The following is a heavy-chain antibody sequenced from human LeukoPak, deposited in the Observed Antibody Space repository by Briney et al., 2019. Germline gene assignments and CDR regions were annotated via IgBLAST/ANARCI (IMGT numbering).Heavy chain of an antibody. D-gene: IGHD4-17*01. J-gene: IGHJ3*02. V-gene: IGHV1-18*01. Sequence: GASVKLSCKASGYTFTSYGISWVRQAPGQGLEWMGWISAYNGNTNYAQELQGRVTMTTDTSTSTAYMELRSLRSDDTAVYYCARRTVTTADDAFDIWGQGTMVTVSS. CDR2: ISAYNGNT. CDR1: GYTFTSYG. CDR3: ARRTVTTADDAFDI.